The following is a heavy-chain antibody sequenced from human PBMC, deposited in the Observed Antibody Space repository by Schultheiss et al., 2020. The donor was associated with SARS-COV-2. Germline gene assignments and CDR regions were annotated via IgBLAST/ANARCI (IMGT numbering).Heavy chain of an antibody. V-gene: IGHV4-59*01. D-gene: IGHD3-3*01. Sequence: SETLSLTCTVSGGSISSYYWSWIRQPPGKGLEWIGYIYYSGSTNYNPSLKSRVTISVDTSKNQFSLKLSSVTAADTAAYYCARTSRDTIFGVVTQFDPWGQGTLVTVSS. CDR3: ARTSRDTIFGVVTQFDP. CDR1: GGSISSYY. CDR2: IYYSGST. J-gene: IGHJ5*02.